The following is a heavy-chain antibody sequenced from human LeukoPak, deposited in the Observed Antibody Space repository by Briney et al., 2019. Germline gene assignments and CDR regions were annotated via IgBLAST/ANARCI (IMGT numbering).Heavy chain of an antibody. CDR1: GFTFSSNY. Sequence: PGGSLRLSCAASGFTFSSNYMSWVRQAPGKGLECVSLIHADGSTSYADSVKGRFTISRDNSKNTLHLQTNSLRAEDTAVYFCASDPLYWGLGTLVTVSS. V-gene: IGHV3-53*01. CDR2: IHADGST. CDR3: ASDPLY. J-gene: IGHJ4*02.